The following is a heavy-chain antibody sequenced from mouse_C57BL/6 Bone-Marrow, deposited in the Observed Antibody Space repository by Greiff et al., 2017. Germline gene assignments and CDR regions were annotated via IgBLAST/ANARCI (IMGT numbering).Heavy chain of an antibody. CDR1: GFTFSSYG. D-gene: IGHD1-1*01. CDR3: ARSYYGSSYGYYAMDY. Sequence: EVKLVESGGELVKPGGSLKLSCAASGFTFSSYGMSWVRQTPDKRLEWVATISSGGSYTYYPDSVKGRFTISRDNAENTLYLQMSSLKSEDTAMYYCARSYYGSSYGYYAMDYWGQGTSVTVSS. J-gene: IGHJ4*01. CDR2: ISSGGSYT. V-gene: IGHV5-6*01.